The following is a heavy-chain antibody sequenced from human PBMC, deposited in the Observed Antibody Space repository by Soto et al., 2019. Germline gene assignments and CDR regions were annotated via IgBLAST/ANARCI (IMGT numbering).Heavy chain of an antibody. CDR2: INHSGGT. J-gene: IGHJ6*02. V-gene: IGHV4-34*02. CDR1: XGSFSGXX. Sequence: QVQLQQWGAGLLKPSETLSLTCAXXXGSFSGXXXXXXXXXXXXXXGGVGEINHSGGTNYNSSPKSRVTISVDTSKNQFSLILYSVTAADTAVYYCARDGQYYHFWSGYQHEGPYGMDVWGQGTTVTVSS. D-gene: IGHD3-3*02. CDR3: ARDGQYYHFWSGYQHEGPYGMDV.